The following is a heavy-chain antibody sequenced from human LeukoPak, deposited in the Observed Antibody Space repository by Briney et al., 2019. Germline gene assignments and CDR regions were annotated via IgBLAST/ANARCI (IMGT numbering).Heavy chain of an antibody. J-gene: IGHJ6*02. D-gene: IGHD7-27*01. CDR1: GYTFTGYY. Sequence: ASVKVSCKASGYTFTGYYMHWVRQAPGQGLEWMGWINPNSGGTNYAQKFQGRVTMTRDTSISTAYMELSRLRSDDTAVYYCARDSNWGLWKYYYYGMGVWGQGTTVTVSS. CDR3: ARDSNWGLWKYYYYGMGV. V-gene: IGHV1-2*02. CDR2: INPNSGGT.